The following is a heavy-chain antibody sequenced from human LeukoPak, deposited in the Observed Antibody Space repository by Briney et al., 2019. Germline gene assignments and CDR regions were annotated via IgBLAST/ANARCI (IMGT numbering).Heavy chain of an antibody. CDR3: ARAAIAVAGDYHYHYMDV. Sequence: ASVKVSCKASGYTFSCHYMHWVRQAPGQGLEWRGWISPNGADMDYAQRFQGRVTMTRDTSISTAYMELSRLRSDDTAVYYCARAAIAVAGDYHYHYMDVWGKGTTITVSS. J-gene: IGHJ6*03. V-gene: IGHV1-2*02. CDR1: GYTFSCHY. CDR2: ISPNGADM. D-gene: IGHD6-19*01.